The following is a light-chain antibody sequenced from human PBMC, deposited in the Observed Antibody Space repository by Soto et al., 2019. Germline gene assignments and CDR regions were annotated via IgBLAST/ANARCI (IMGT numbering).Light chain of an antibody. CDR1: QSVSGN. J-gene: IGKJ4*01. CDR3: QQYNDWPPLT. Sequence: EIVMTQSPATLSVSPGERATLSCRASQSVSGNLAWYQQKPGQAPRLLIYGASTRATGIPSRFSGSGSGTEFTRTISSLQSEDFAVYYCQQYNDWPPLTFGGGTKVEIK. CDR2: GAS. V-gene: IGKV3-15*01.